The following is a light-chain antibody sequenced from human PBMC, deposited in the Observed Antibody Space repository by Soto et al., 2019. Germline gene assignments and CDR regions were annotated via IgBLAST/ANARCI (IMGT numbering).Light chain of an antibody. CDR2: SNN. J-gene: IGLJ2*01. CDR1: SSNIGSHT. Sequence: QSVLTQPPSASGTPGQRVTISCSGSSSNIGSHTINWYHQLPGTAPKVLIYSNNQRPSGVPDRFSGSKSGTSASLAISGLQSEDEADYYCSAWDDSLNGLVFGGGTKLTVL. CDR3: SAWDDSLNGLV. V-gene: IGLV1-44*01.